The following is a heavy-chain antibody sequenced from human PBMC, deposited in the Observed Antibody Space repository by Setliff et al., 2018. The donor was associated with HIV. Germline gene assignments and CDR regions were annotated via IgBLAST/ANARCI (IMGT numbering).Heavy chain of an antibody. CDR1: GASVSNYY. Sequence: SETLSLTCSVSGASVSNYYWSWIRQPPGKGPEWIGYIYYSGNTNYNSSLKSRVTISEDTSKKQVSLRLRFVTAADTAVYYCARGNTISEVVTTNWLDPWGQGTLVTVSS. J-gene: IGHJ5*02. V-gene: IGHV4-59*02. CDR3: ARGNTISEVVTTNWLDP. CDR2: IYYSGNT. D-gene: IGHD3-3*01.